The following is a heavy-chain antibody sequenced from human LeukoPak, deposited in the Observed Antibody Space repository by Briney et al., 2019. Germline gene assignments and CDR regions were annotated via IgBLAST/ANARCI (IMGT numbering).Heavy chain of an antibody. V-gene: IGHV1-2*02. Sequence: RASVKVSCKASGYTFTGYYMHWVRQAPGQGLEWMGWINPNSGGTNYAQKFQGRVTMTRDTSISTAYMELSRLGSDDTAVYYCARGMVRGVAYPIDYWGQGTLVTVSS. CDR3: ARGMVRGVAYPIDY. CDR2: INPNSGGT. D-gene: IGHD3-10*01. J-gene: IGHJ4*02. CDR1: GYTFTGYY.